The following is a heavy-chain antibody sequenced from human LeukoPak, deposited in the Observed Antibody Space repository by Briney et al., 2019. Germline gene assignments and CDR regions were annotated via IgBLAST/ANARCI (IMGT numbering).Heavy chain of an antibody. J-gene: IGHJ3*02. Sequence: GGSLRLSCTASGFIFSSSWMTWLRQAPGKGLEWVANIKQDGSEKYYVDSVKGRFTISRDNAKNSLYLQMNSLRVEDTAVYYCARDMDVAVAPGVHYDAFDMWGQGTMVTVSS. V-gene: IGHV3-7*01. CDR3: ARDMDVAVAPGVHYDAFDM. D-gene: IGHD2-2*03. CDR1: GFIFSSSW. CDR2: IKQDGSEK.